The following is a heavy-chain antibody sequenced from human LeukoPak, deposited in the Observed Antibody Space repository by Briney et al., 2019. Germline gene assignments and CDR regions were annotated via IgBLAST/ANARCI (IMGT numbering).Heavy chain of an antibody. CDR2: INPNSGGT. J-gene: IGHJ1*01. Sequence: ASVKVSCKASGYTFTGYYMHWVRQAPGQGLEWMGRINPNSGGTNYAQKFQGRVTMTRDTSISTAYMELSRLSSDDTAVYYCARDPRWLQGYFQHWGQGTLVTVSS. D-gene: IGHD5-24*01. CDR3: ARDPRWLQGYFQH. CDR1: GYTFTGYY. V-gene: IGHV1-2*06.